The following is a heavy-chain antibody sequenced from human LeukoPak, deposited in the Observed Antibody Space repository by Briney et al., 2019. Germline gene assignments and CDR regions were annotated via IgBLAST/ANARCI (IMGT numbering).Heavy chain of an antibody. CDR3: ARTLSGSFYSDY. D-gene: IGHD3-10*01. J-gene: IGHJ4*02. V-gene: IGHV4-59*01. CDR1: GGSISGYY. CDR2: IYNSGNT. Sequence: SETLSLTCTVSGGSISGYYWSWIRQPPGKGLEWIGYIYNSGNTNYNPSLKSRVTISVDRSKNQFSLKLSSVTAADTAVYYCARTLSGSFYSDYWGQGTLVTVSS.